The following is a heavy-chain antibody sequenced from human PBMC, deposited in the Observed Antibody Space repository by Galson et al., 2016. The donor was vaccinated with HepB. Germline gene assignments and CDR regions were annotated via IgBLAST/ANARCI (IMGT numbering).Heavy chain of an antibody. CDR3: ARQYRGGPSDY. J-gene: IGHJ4*02. Sequence: SETLSLTCAVSGGSISSHSWWTWVRQPPGQGLEWIGQIFHSGRVNYTPSLASRVTISVDTSNNHFSLRLTSVTAADTALYYCARQYRGGPSDYWGQGTLVTGSS. V-gene: IGHV4-4*02. D-gene: IGHD5-12*01. CDR2: IFHSGRV. CDR1: GGSISSHSW.